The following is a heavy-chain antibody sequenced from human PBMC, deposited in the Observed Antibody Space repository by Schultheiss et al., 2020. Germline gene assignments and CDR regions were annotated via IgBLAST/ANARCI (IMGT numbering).Heavy chain of an antibody. J-gene: IGHJ5*02. D-gene: IGHD2-2*01. V-gene: IGHV3-11*01. CDR1: GFTFSDYY. CDR2: ISSSGSTI. Sequence: GESLKISCAASGFTFSDYYMSWIRQAPGKGLEWVSYISSSGSTIYYADSVKGRFTISRDNAKNSLYLQMNSLRAEDTAVYYCARDRADCSSTSCFPNWFDPWGQGTLVTVSA. CDR3: ARDRADCSSTSCFPNWFDP.